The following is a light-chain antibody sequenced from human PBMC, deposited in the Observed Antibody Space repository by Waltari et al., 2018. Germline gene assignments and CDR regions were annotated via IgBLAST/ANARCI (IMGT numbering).Light chain of an antibody. J-gene: IGKJ1*01. CDR2: ASS. CDR3: QHHFRLPAT. CDR1: QNIGHY. V-gene: IGKV3-20*01. Sequence: IVLTQSPGTLSLSPGGRATLSCRASQNIGHYLAWYQQKPGQAPRLLIYASSTRAAGIPDRVSGSGYGADFSLTITRLEPDDFAVYYCQHHFRLPATFGQGTKV.